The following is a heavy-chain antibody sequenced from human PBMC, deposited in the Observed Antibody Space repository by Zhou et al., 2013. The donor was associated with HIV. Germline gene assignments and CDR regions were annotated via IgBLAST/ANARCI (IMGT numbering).Heavy chain of an antibody. CDR1: GGTFSSYA. D-gene: IGHD5-12*01. V-gene: IGHV1-69*05. J-gene: IGHJ2*01. CDR2: IIPIFGTA. Sequence: QVQLVQSGAEVKKPGSSVKVSCKASGGTFSSYAISWVRQAPGQGLEWMGGIIPIFGTANYAQKFQGRVTITTDESTSTAYMELSSLRSEDTAVYYCARDGCGYCGRKNRDWYFDLWGRGTLVTVSS. CDR3: ARDGCGYCGRKNRDWYFDL.